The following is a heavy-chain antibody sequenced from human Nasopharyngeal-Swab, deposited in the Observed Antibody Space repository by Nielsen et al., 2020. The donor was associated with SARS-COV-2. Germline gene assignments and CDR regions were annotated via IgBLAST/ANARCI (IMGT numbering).Heavy chain of an antibody. CDR2: IYYGGST. J-gene: IGHJ4*02. V-gene: IGHV4-39*01. CDR1: GGSISSSTYY. Sequence: SDTLSLPCTASGGSISSSTYYWAWIRQPPGKGLEWIGSIYYGGSTYYNPSLKSRVTISVDTSKNQFSLKLSSVTAADTAVYYCATLSSSWYEYYFDYWGQGTLVTVSS. CDR3: ATLSSSWYEYYFDY. D-gene: IGHD6-13*01.